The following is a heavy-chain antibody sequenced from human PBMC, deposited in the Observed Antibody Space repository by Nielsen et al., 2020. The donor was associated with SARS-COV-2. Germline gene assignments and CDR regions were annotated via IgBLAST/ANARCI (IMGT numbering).Heavy chain of an antibody. V-gene: IGHV4-31*03. CDR2: IYYSGST. J-gene: IGHJ2*01. CDR1: GGSISSGGYY. Sequence: SETLSLTCTVSGGSISSGGYYWSWIRQHPGKGLEWIGYIYYSGSTYYNPSLKSRVTISVDTSKNQFSLKLSSVTAADTAVYYCARHLAITGAMIVVVTDWYFDLWGRGTLVTVSS. CDR3: ARHLAITGAMIVVVTDWYFDL. D-gene: IGHD3-22*01.